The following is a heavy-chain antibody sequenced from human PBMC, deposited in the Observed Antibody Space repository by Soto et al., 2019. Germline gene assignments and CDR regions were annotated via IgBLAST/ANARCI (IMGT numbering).Heavy chain of an antibody. CDR3: ARAPDDGSGSYYRGYYYYGMDV. J-gene: IGHJ6*02. CDR1: GGYISSRGYY. Sequence: SETLSLTWTVSGGYISSRGYYRSLIRQHPGKGLEWIGYIYYSGSTYYNPSLKSRVTISVDTSKNQFSLKLSSVTAADTAVYYCARAPDDGSGSYYRGYYYYGMDVWGQGTTVTVSS. CDR2: IYYSGST. V-gene: IGHV4-31*02. D-gene: IGHD3-10*01.